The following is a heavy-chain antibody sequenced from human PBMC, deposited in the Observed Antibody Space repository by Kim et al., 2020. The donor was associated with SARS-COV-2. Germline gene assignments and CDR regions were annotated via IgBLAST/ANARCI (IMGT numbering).Heavy chain of an antibody. CDR2: ISYDGSNK. J-gene: IGHJ4*02. V-gene: IGHV3-30*18. D-gene: IGHD6-13*01. CDR3: AKDPSESSSTVAGGDY. Sequence: GGSLRLSCAASGFTFSSYGMHWVRQAPGKGLEWVAVISYDGSNKYYADSVKGRFTISRDNSKNTLYLQMNSLRAEDTAVYYCAKDPSESSSTVAGGDYWGQGTLVTVSS. CDR1: GFTFSSYG.